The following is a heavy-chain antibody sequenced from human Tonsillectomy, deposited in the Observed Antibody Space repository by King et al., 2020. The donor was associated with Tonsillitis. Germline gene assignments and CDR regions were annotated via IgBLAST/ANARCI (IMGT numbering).Heavy chain of an antibody. CDR2: ISSSSNYI. CDR1: GFTFSSYS. V-gene: IGHV3-21*01. D-gene: IGHD2-2*01. CDR3: ARDLYCSSTSCYGENGMAV. J-gene: IGHJ6*02. Sequence: VQLVESGGGLVKPGGSLRLSCAASGFTFSSYSMNWVRQAPGKGLEWVSSISSSSNYINYADSVRGRFTISRDNAKNSLYLQMNTLRAEDTAVYYCARDLYCSSTSCYGENGMAVWGQGPTATVS.